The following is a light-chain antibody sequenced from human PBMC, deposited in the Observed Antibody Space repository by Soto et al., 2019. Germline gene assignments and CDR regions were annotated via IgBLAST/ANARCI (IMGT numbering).Light chain of an antibody. V-gene: IGKV1-39*01. J-gene: IGKJ2*01. Sequence: DIQMTQSPSSLSASVGDRVTITCRASQSIGTGLSWYQQKPQKAPTPLIYAASSAQSGVPSRFSGSGSGTDFTLTISSLQPEDFALDYCQQSDRILYTFGQGDKLDNK. CDR1: QSIGTG. CDR2: AAS. CDR3: QQSDRILYT.